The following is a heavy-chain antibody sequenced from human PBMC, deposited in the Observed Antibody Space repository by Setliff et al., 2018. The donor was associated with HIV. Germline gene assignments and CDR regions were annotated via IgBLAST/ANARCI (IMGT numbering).Heavy chain of an antibody. D-gene: IGHD3-16*01. CDR2: IITILDVT. Sequence: SVKVSCKASGGTLSSYAVSWVRQAPGQGLEWMGGIITILDVTTSAQKFQGRLTITADKSTSTAYMELSSLRSEDTAVYYCARCGAGEWHLYMDVWGKGTAVTVS. CDR1: GGTLSSYA. V-gene: IGHV1-69*10. J-gene: IGHJ6*03. CDR3: ARCGAGEWHLYMDV.